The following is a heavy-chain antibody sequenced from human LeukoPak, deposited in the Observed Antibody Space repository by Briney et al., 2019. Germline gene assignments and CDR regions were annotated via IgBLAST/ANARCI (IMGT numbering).Heavy chain of an antibody. CDR2: LYSGGST. J-gene: IGHJ4*02. CDR3: ARGVTWIQYYFDY. CDR1: GFTFSSYA. Sequence: PGGSLRLSCAASGFTFSSYAMSWVRQAPGKGLEWVSVLYSGGSTYYADSVKGRFTISRDNSKNTLYLQMNSLRAEDTAVYYCARGVTWIQYYFDYWGQGTLVTVSS. D-gene: IGHD5-18*01. V-gene: IGHV3-53*01.